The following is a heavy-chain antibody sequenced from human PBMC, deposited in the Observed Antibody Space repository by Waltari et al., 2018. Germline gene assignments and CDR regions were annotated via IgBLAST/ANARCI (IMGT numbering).Heavy chain of an antibody. CDR2: IYSGGST. D-gene: IGHD6-19*01. CDR1: GFTVSSNY. CDR3: ARFNWNADVAGTFNYYYGMDV. J-gene: IGHJ6*02. V-gene: IGHV3-53*01. Sequence: EVQLVESGGGLIQPGGSLRLSCAASGFTVSSNYMSWVRQAPGTGLEWVSVIYSGGSTYYADSVKGRFTISRDNSKNTLYLQMNSLRAEDTAVYYCARFNWNADVAGTFNYYYGMDVWGQGTTVTVSS.